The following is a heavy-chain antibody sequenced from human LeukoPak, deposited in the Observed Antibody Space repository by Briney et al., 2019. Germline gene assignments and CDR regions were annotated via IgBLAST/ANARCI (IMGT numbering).Heavy chain of an antibody. V-gene: IGHV3-23*01. CDR2: ISGGGDIT. CDR3: VREDTPATANY. J-gene: IGHJ4*02. CDR1: GFNFANHA. D-gene: IGHD2-21*02. Sequence: PGGSLRLSCAASGFNFANHAMSWVRQTAGKGLEWVSAISGGGDITYYADSVKGRFTISRDNSKDTLFLQMHSLRPGDTAVYYCVREDTPATANYWGQGTLVTIS.